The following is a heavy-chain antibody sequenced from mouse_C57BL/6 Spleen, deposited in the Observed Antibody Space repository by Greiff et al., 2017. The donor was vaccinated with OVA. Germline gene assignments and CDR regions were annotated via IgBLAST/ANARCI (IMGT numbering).Heavy chain of an antibody. V-gene: IGHV5-9-1*02. CDR2: ISSGGDYI. CDR1: GFTFSSYA. Sequence: DVHLVESGEGLVKPGGSLKLSCAASGFTFSSYAMSWVRQTPEKRLEWVAYISSGGDYIYYADTVKGRFTISRDNARNTLYLQMSSLKSEDTAMYYCTRVDYDWFAYWGQGTLVTVSA. J-gene: IGHJ3*01. CDR3: TRVDYDWFAY. D-gene: IGHD2-4*01.